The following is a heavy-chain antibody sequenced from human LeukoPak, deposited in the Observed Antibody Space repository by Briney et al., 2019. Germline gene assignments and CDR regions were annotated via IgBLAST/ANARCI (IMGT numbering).Heavy chain of an antibody. J-gene: IGHJ6*02. CDR2: IYSGGST. Sequence: GGSLRLSCAASGFTVSSNYMSWVRQAPGKGLEWVSVIYSGGSTYYAGSVKGRFTISRDYPKNTLYLQMNSLRAEDTAVYYCAREAASNTDFYYYGMDVWGQGTTVTVSS. V-gene: IGHV3-53*05. CDR1: GFTVSSNY. D-gene: IGHD6-13*01. CDR3: AREAASNTDFYYYGMDV.